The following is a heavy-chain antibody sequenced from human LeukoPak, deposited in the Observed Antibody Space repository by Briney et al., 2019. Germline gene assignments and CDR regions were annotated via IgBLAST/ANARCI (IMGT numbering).Heavy chain of an antibody. V-gene: IGHV3-66*01. CDR3: ARGQWLVNNWFDP. CDR2: IYSGGST. J-gene: IGHJ5*02. CDR1: GSSISSYY. Sequence: ETLSLTCTVSGSSISSYYWSWVRQAPGKGLEWVSVIYSGGSTYYADSVKGRFTISRDNSKNTLYLQMNSLRAEDTAVYYCARGQWLVNNWFDPWGQGTLVTVSS. D-gene: IGHD6-19*01.